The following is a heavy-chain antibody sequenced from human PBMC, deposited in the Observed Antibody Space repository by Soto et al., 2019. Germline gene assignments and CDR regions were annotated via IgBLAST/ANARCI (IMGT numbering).Heavy chain of an antibody. CDR3: ARRRGTIATFDY. CDR1: GGSISSYY. V-gene: IGHV4-59*08. J-gene: IGHJ4*02. Sequence: SETLSLTCTVSGGSISSYYWSWIRQPPGKGLEWIGYIYYSGSTNYNPSLKSRVTISVDTSKNQFSLKLSSVTAADTAVYYCARRRGTIATFDYWGQGTLVTVSS. D-gene: IGHD3-16*01. CDR2: IYYSGST.